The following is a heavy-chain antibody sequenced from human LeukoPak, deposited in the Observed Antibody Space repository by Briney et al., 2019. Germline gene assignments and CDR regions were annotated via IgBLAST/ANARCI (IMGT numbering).Heavy chain of an antibody. CDR2: IYYSGST. Sequence: SGTLSLTCTVSGGSISSYYWSWVRQPPGKGLEWIGYIYYSGSTNYNPSLKSRVSISLDTSKNQFSLKLSSVTAADTAVYYCARDGGASRMDFWGQGTTVTVSS. D-gene: IGHD3-10*01. CDR1: GGSISSYY. J-gene: IGHJ6*02. CDR3: ARDGGASRMDF. V-gene: IGHV4-59*01.